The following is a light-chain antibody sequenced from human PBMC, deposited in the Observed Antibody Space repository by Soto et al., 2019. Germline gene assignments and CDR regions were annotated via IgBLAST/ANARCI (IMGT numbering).Light chain of an antibody. V-gene: IGKV3-15*01. J-gene: IGKJ1*01. Sequence: VLTKSPFALSVSPGLRTTLACRAIKGIITVLAWYPQRPGESPRLIIYSASTRATGVPARFSVGGSGKEFTLAISSLQSEDFAIYYCQQHNTWPQTFGQGTKV. CDR1: KGIITV. CDR2: SAS. CDR3: QQHNTWPQT.